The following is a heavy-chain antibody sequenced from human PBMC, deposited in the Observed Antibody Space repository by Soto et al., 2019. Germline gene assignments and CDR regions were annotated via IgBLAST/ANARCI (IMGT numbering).Heavy chain of an antibody. CDR3: ARVRYYDSGSSINWFDP. CDR2: ISSSGSTI. CDR1: GFTFSDYY. J-gene: IGHJ5*02. V-gene: IGHV3-11*01. Sequence: QVQLVKSGGGLVKPGGSLRLSCAASGFTFSDYYMSGIRQAPGKGLEWVSYISSSGSTIYYADSVKGRFTISRDNAKNSLYLQMNSLRAEDTAVYYCARVRYYDSGSSINWFDPWGQGTLVTVSS. D-gene: IGHD3-10*01.